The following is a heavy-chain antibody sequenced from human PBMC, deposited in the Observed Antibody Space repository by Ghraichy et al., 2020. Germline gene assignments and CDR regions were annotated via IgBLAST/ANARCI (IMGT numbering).Heavy chain of an antibody. CDR1: GDSISGHY. Sequence: SETLYLTCTVSGDSISGHYWNWLRQPPGKGLEWIGYIYYSGNTNYNPSLKSRVSISVDTSKNHFSLKLSSLTAADTAVYFCARAYDTSGFYHPFGYWGQGTLVTVSS. CDR3: ARAYDTSGFYHPFGY. D-gene: IGHD3-22*01. V-gene: IGHV4-59*11. CDR2: IYYSGNT. J-gene: IGHJ4*02.